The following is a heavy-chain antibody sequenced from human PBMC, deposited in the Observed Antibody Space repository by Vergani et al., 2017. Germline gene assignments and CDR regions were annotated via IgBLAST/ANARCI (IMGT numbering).Heavy chain of an antibody. Sequence: QEQLVQSGSELKKPGASVKVSCKASGYSFNNYAIHWVRQAPGQGLEWMGWTNPTTGNPTYARAFTGRFVFSLDTSISTAYLQIGSLKAEDTAVSFCARAKRGRLAVGATDAWGQGTLLAVSS. CDR1: GYSFNNYA. J-gene: IGHJ5*02. CDR3: ARAKRGRLAVGATDA. D-gene: IGHD6-19*01. V-gene: IGHV7-4-1*01. CDR2: TNPTTGNP.